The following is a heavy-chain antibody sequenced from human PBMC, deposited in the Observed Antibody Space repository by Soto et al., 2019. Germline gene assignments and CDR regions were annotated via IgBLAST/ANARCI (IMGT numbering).Heavy chain of an antibody. CDR3: AKEIVDAVVKGAFDI. D-gene: IGHD3-22*01. CDR1: GFSFDDYT. V-gene: IGHV3-9*01. J-gene: IGHJ3*02. Sequence: PGGSLRLSCGGSGFSFDDYTMHWVRQAPGKGLEWVSGISWNSGMIGYADSVKGRFTISRDNAKNSLYLQMNSLRAEDTALYHCAKEIVDAVVKGAFDIWGQGTMVTVSS. CDR2: ISWNSGMI.